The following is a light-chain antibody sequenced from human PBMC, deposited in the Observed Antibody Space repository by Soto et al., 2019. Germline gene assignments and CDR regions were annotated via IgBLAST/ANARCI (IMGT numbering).Light chain of an antibody. V-gene: IGLV2-14*01. CDR1: SSDVGGYNY. CDR3: SPYTSSSVLMV. J-gene: IGLJ2*01. Sequence: QSALTQPASVSGSPGQSITISCTGTSSDVGGYNYVSWYQQHPCKAPKLMIYDVSNRPSGVSNRFSGSKSGYTASLTISGLHAEVEADYYCSPYTSSSVLMVFGGGTKLTVL. CDR2: DVS.